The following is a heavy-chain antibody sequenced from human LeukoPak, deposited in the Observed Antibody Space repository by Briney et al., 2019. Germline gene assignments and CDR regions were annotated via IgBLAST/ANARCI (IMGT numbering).Heavy chain of an antibody. Sequence: PGGSLRLSCAASGFTFSNSAMHWVRQAPGKGLEWVSAISGSGGSTYYADSVKGRFTISRDNSKNTLYLQMNSLRAEDTAVYYCAKGPLGYSYGLFDYWGQGTLVTVSS. CDR3: AKGPLGYSYGLFDY. V-gene: IGHV3-23*01. CDR1: GFTFSNSA. CDR2: ISGSGGST. D-gene: IGHD5-18*01. J-gene: IGHJ4*02.